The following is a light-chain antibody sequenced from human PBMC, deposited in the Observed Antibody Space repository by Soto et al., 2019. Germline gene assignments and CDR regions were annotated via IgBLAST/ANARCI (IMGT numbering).Light chain of an antibody. V-gene: IGKV3-15*01. CDR3: QQYDYLWA. Sequence: IITEQCPVGQYGTSRETANLSGRASQSVSSNLAWYQQKPGQAPRLLIYRASARATGVPARFSGSGSGTEFTLTISCLRSEDFGIYYCQQYDYLWALVQGTKVDIK. CDR1: QSVSSN. CDR2: RAS. J-gene: IGKJ1*01.